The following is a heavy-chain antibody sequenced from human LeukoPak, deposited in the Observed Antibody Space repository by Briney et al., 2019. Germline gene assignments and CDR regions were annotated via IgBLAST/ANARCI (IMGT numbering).Heavy chain of an antibody. CDR3: ARGRPYDSSGYPYYYYYYGMDV. CDR2: MNPNSGNT. D-gene: IGHD3-22*01. J-gene: IGHJ6*02. V-gene: IGHV1-8*01. CDR1: GYTFTSYD. Sequence: ASVKVSCKASGYTFTSYDINWVRQATGQGLEWMGWMNPNSGNTGYAQKFQGRVTMTRNTSISTAYMELSSLRSEDTAVYYCARGRPYDSSGYPYYYYYYGMDVWGQGTTVTVSS.